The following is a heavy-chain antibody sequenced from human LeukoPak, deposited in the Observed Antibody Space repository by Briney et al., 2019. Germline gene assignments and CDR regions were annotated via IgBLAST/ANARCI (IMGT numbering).Heavy chain of an antibody. CDR2: ISGSGGST. V-gene: IGHV3-23*01. CDR1: GFTFSSYG. D-gene: IGHD3/OR15-3a*01. CDR3: ARDSGFSGTQRGEY. J-gene: IGHJ4*02. Sequence: GGSLRLSCAASGFTFSSYGMSWVRQAPGKGLEWVSAISGSGGSTYYADSVKGRFTISRDNSKNTLYLQMNSLRAEDTAVYYCARDSGFSGTQRGEYWGQGTLVTVSS.